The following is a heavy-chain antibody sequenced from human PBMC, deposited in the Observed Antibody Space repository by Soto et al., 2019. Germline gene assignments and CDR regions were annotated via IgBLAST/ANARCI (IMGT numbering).Heavy chain of an antibody. D-gene: IGHD3-3*01. CDR2: INHTGGT. CDR1: GGSVNGYY. Sequence: QVHLQQWGAGLLKPSETLSLTCAVYGGSVNGYYWNWIRQPPGKGLEWIGEINHTGGTHYNPSLQSRVTMSVDTSKNQFSLRLSSVNAADTAIYYCATRITVFGLLIPPFDPWGQGTQVTVSS. J-gene: IGHJ5*02. V-gene: IGHV4-34*02. CDR3: ATRITVFGLLIPPFDP.